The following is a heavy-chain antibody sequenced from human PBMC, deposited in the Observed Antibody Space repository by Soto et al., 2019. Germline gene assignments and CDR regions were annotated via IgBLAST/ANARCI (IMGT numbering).Heavy chain of an antibody. CDR3: AREKRANGYFDY. Sequence: EVKLVESGGGLVQPGGSLRLSCAASGFAFSSYYMSWVRQAPGKGLEWVANIKQEEREKNYLDSVKGRVTISREDGKNSPFLQINSLRVDDTAVYYCAREKRANGYFDYWGQGTLVTVSS. CDR2: IKQEEREK. CDR1: GFAFSSYY. V-gene: IGHV3-7*01. D-gene: IGHD4-17*01. J-gene: IGHJ4*02.